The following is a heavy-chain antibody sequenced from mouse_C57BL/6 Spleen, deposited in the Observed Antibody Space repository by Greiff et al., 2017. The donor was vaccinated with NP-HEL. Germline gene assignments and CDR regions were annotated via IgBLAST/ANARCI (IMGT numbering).Heavy chain of an antibody. D-gene: IGHD2-2*01. V-gene: IGHV1-42*01. CDR2: INPSTGGT. CDR3: ARLGLRRGDYYAMDY. CDR1: GYSFTGYY. Sequence: VQLQQSGPELVKPGASVKISCKASGYSFTGYYMNWVKQSPEKSLEWIGEINPSTGGTTYNQKFKAKATLTVDKSSSTAYMQLKSLTSADSAVYYWARLGLRRGDYYAMDYWGQGTSVTVSS. J-gene: IGHJ4*01.